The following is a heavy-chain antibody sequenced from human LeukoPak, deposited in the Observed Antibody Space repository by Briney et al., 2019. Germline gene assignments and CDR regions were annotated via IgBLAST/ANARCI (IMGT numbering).Heavy chain of an antibody. Sequence: GGSLRLSCAASGFTFSNYSMNWVRQAPGKGLEWVSFISSSSSYIFYADSVMGRFTISRDNAKNSPYLQMNSLRAEDTAVYYCARDPGIVVVIDDAFDIWGQGTMVTVSS. CDR3: ARDPGIVVVIDDAFDI. V-gene: IGHV3-21*01. CDR1: GFTFSNYS. D-gene: IGHD3-22*01. J-gene: IGHJ3*02. CDR2: ISSSSSYI.